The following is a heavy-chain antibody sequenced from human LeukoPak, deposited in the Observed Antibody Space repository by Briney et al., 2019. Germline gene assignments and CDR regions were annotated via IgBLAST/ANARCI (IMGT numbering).Heavy chain of an antibody. D-gene: IGHD6-13*01. J-gene: IGHJ4*02. CDR1: GYTFTSYG. CDR2: ISAYNGNT. CDR3: ARDTAAGTSGVDY. Sequence: SVKVPCKASGYTFTSYGISWVRQAPGQGLEWMGWISAYNGNTNYAQKLQGRATMTTDTSTSTAYMELRSLRSDDTAVYYCARDTAAGTSGVDYWGQGTLVTVSS. V-gene: IGHV1-18*01.